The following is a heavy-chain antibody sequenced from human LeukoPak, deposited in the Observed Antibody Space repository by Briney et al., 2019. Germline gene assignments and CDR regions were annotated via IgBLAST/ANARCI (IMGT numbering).Heavy chain of an antibody. CDR1: GFSLSTSGVG. J-gene: IGHJ6*03. CDR3: ARTTTVTMAPYYYYYYYMDV. V-gene: IGHV2-5*02. CDR2: IYWDDDK. D-gene: IGHD4-17*01. Sequence: SGPTLVKPTQTLTLTCTFSGFSLSTSGVGVGWIRQPPGKALEWLALIYWDDDKRYSPSLKSRLTITKDTSKNQVVLTMTNMDPVDTATYYCARTTTVTMAPYYYYYYYMDVWGKGTTVTVSS.